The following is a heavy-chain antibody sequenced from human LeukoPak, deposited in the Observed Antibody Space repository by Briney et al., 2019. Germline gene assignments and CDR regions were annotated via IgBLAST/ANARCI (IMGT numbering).Heavy chain of an antibody. V-gene: IGHV1-69*05. J-gene: IGHJ4*02. D-gene: IGHD6-6*01. CDR1: GGTFSSYA. CDR2: IIPIFGTA. CDR3: ARAFTIAARPHYFDY. Sequence: ASVKVSCKASGGTFSSYAISWVRQAPGQGLEWMGGIIPIFGTANYAQKFQGRVTITTDGSTSTAYMELSSLRSEDTAVYYCARAFTIAARPHYFDYWGQGTLVTVSS.